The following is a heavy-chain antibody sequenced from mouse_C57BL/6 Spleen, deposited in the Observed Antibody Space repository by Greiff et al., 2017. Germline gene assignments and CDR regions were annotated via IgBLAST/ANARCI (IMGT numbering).Heavy chain of an antibody. Sequence: EVQLVESGPGLVKPSQSLSLTCSVTGYSITSGYYWNWIRQFPGNKLEWMGYISYDGSNNYNPSLKNRISITRDTSKNQFFLKLNSVTTEDTATXYCARKRGNWVYYFDYWGQGTTLTVSS. D-gene: IGHD4-1*01. CDR2: ISYDGSN. V-gene: IGHV3-6*01. CDR1: GYSITSGYY. CDR3: ARKRGNWVYYFDY. J-gene: IGHJ2*01.